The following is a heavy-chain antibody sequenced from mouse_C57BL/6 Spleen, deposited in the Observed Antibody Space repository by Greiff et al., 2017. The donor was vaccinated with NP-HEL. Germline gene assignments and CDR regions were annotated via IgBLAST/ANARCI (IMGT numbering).Heavy chain of an antibody. J-gene: IGHJ4*01. CDR1: GYAFSSSW. CDR3: ATREAMDY. CDR2: IYPGDGDT. Sequence: VKLQESGPELVKPGASVKISCKASGYAFSSSWMNWVKQRPGKGLEWIGRIYPGDGDTNYNGKFKGKATLTADKSSSTAYMQLSSLTSEDSAVYFCATREAMDYWGQGTSVTVSS. V-gene: IGHV1-82*01.